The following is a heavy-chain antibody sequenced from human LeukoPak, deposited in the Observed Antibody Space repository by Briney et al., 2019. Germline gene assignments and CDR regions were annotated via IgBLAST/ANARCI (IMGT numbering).Heavy chain of an antibody. Sequence: PSETLSLTCTVSGGSISSYYWSWIRQPPGKGLEWIGYIYYSGGTNYNPSLKSRVTMSVDTSKNQFSLKLSSVTAADTAVYYCTRQPYNWNDYYYHGMDVWGQGTTVTVSS. J-gene: IGHJ6*02. D-gene: IGHD1-1*01. CDR1: GGSISSYY. CDR3: TRQPYNWNDYYYHGMDV. CDR2: IYYSGGT. V-gene: IGHV4-59*08.